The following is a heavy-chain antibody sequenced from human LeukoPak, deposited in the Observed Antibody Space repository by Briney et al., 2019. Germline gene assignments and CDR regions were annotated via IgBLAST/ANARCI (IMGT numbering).Heavy chain of an antibody. Sequence: GGSLRLSCAASGFTFRDYYMSWIRQAPGKGLEWVSNISSSGNTIYYADSVKGRFTISRDNAKNSLYLQMNSLRAEDTAVYYCARNYQIYYGSGSYYNIPYYFDYWGQGTLVTVSS. J-gene: IGHJ4*02. CDR3: ARNYQIYYGSGSYYNIPYYFDY. D-gene: IGHD3-10*01. V-gene: IGHV3-11*04. CDR1: GFTFRDYY. CDR2: ISSSGNTI.